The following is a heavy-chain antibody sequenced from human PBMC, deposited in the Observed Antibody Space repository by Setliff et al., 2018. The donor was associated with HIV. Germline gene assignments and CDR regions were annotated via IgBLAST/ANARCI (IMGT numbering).Heavy chain of an antibody. J-gene: IGHJ4*02. CDR3: ARLPQDVRSSIDF. CDR1: GFTFSKYW. D-gene: IGHD6-6*01. CDR2: VNPDGSEA. Sequence: GGSLRLSSAASGFTFSKYWMSWVRQAPGKGLEWVASVNPDGSEASSVGSMKGRFTVSRDNAKNSLSLQMNSLRAEDTAVYYCARLPQDVRSSIDFWGQGTLVTVSS. V-gene: IGHV3-7*01.